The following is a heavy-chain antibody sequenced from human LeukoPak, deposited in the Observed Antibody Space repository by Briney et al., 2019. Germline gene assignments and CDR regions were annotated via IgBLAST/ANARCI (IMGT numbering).Heavy chain of an antibody. V-gene: IGHV4-61*02. CDR3: AREYSNYYYYMDV. Sequence: SQTLSLTCTVSGGSISSGSYYWSWIRQPAGKGLEWIGRIYTSGSTNYNPSLKSRVIISVDTSKNQFSLKLSSVTAADTAVYYCAREYSNYYYYMDVWGKGTTVTVSS. D-gene: IGHD4-11*01. CDR1: GGSISSGSYY. J-gene: IGHJ6*03. CDR2: IYTSGST.